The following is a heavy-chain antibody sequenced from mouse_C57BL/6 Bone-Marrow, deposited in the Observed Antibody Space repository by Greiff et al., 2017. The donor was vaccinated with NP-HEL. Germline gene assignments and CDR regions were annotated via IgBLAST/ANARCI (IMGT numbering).Heavy chain of an antibody. J-gene: IGHJ4*01. CDR1: GFTFSDYG. Sequence: DVHLVESGGGLVKPGGSLKLSCAASGFTFSDYGMHWVRQAPEKGLEWVAYISSGSSTIYYADTVKGRFTISRDNAKNTLFLQMTSLRSEDTAMYYCARRADYGNYWAMDYWGQGTSVTVSS. V-gene: IGHV5-17*01. CDR3: ARRADYGNYWAMDY. CDR2: ISSGSSTI. D-gene: IGHD2-1*01.